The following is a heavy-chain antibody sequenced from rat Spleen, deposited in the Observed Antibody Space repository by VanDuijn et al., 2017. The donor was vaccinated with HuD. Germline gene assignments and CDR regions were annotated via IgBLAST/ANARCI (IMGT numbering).Heavy chain of an antibody. J-gene: IGHJ2*01. CDR1: GFTFSSFA. D-gene: IGHD3-1*01. CDR2: INYDGSST. V-gene: IGHV5-29*01. CDR3: ARHRPHGLISY. Sequence: EMQLVESGGGLVQPGRSLKLSCAASGFTFSSFAMAWVRQAPRKGLEWVATINYDGSSTYYRDSVKGRFSISRDNAKSTLYLQMNSLRSEDTATYYCARHRPHGLISYWGQGVMVTVSS.